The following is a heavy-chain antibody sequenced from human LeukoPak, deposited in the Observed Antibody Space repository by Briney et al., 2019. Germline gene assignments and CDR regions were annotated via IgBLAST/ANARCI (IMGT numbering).Heavy chain of an antibody. Sequence: SETLSLTCTVSGGSISSFYWGWIRQPAGKGLEWIGRIYTTGSTNYNPSLKSRVTISVDTSKNQFSLKLSSVTAADTAVYYCARTTEGGYTYDYFYYYYMDVWGKGTTVTISS. CDR2: IYTTGST. J-gene: IGHJ6*03. CDR3: ARTTEGGYTYDYFYYYYMDV. D-gene: IGHD5-18*01. CDR1: GGSISSFY. V-gene: IGHV4-4*07.